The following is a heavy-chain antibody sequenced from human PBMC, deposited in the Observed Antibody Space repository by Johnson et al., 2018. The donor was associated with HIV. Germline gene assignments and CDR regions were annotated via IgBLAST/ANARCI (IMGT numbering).Heavy chain of an antibody. D-gene: IGHD4-23*01. J-gene: IGHJ3*02. CDR2: ISYDGSKK. V-gene: IGHV3-30-3*01. CDR3: ARGEDYGGNFGALDI. Sequence: QVQLVESGGGVVQPGRSLRLSCAASGFTFSSYAVQWVRQAPDKGLEWVAVISYDGSKKYYADSVRGRFTISRDNSKNTLYLQMNSLRDEDTAVYYCARGEDYGGNFGALDI. CDR1: GFTFSSYA.